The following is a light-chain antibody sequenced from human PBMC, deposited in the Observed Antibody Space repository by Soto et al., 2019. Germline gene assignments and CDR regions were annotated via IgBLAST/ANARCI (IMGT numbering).Light chain of an antibody. J-gene: IGKJ1*01. Sequence: EIVLTQSPGTLSLSPGERATLSCRASQSVSSSYLAWYQQKPGQAPRLLIYGASSRATGIPDRFSGSGSGTAFTLTISRLDPEDFAVYYCQQYGSSPQTCGQGTKVEIK. V-gene: IGKV3-20*01. CDR3: QQYGSSPQT. CDR2: GAS. CDR1: QSVSSSY.